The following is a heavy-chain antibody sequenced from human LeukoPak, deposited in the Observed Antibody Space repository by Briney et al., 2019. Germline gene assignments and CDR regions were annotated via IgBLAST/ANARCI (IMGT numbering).Heavy chain of an antibody. D-gene: IGHD4-17*01. V-gene: IGHV1-69*05. CDR3: ARDLRSDYMSFDI. Sequence: SVKVSCKASGGTFSSYAISWVRQAPGQGLEWMGRIIPIFGTANYAQKFQGRVTITTDESTSTAYMELSSLRSEDTAVYCCARDLRSDYMSFDIWGQGTMVTVSS. CDR2: IIPIFGTA. CDR1: GGTFSSYA. J-gene: IGHJ3*02.